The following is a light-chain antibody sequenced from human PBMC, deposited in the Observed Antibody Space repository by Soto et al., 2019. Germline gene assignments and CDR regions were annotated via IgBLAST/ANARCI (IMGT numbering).Light chain of an antibody. CDR1: QSVSSY. Sequence: EIVLTQSPATLSLSPGERATLSCRASQSVSSYLAWYQQKPGQAPRLLIYDASTRATGVPARFTGSGSGTEFTLTFSSLQSEDFAVYYCQQYKNWPLFGQGTRLEIK. CDR2: DAS. V-gene: IGKV3-15*01. J-gene: IGKJ5*01. CDR3: QQYKNWPL.